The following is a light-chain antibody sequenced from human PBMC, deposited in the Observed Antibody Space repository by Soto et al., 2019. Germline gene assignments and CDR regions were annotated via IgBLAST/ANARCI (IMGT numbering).Light chain of an antibody. J-gene: IGLJ1*01. CDR1: SSDVGGSNH. CDR3: CSSAGTHTFV. V-gene: IGLV2-11*01. Sequence: SALTQPRSVSGSPGQSVTISCTGTSSDVGGSNHVSWYQHHPGKAPKFMIYDVSKRPSGVPDRFSGSKSGNTASLTISGLQAEDEADYYCCSSAGTHTFVFGTGTKVTVL. CDR2: DVS.